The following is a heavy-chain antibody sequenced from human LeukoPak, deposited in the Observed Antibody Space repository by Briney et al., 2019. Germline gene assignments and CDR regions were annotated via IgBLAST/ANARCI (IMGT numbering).Heavy chain of an antibody. V-gene: IGHV1-18*01. CDR2: ISAYNGNT. D-gene: IGHD2-2*02. Sequence: ASVKVSCKASGYTFTNFGISWVRQAPGQGLEWMGWISAYNGNTNYAQKLQGRVTMTTDTSTNTAYMELRSLRSDDTALYYCARRDIVVVPAAIFGAFDIWGQGTMVTVSS. CDR1: GYTFTNFG. CDR3: ARRDIVVVPAAIFGAFDI. J-gene: IGHJ3*02.